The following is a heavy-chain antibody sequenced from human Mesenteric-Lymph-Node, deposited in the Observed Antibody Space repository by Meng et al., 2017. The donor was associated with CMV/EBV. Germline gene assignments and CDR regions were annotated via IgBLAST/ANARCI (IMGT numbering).Heavy chain of an antibody. D-gene: IGHD2-2*01. J-gene: IGHJ3*01. Sequence: GESLKISCAASGFTFDSYAISWVRQAPGKGLEWVSIISDDGGRTFYADSVKGRFTISRDNSKKTVFLQMRSLGAEDTAVYFCVKDRLVRRYCSTTSCPEDVFDLWGQGTMVTVSS. CDR2: ISDDGGRT. CDR3: VKDRLVRRYCSTTSCPEDVFDL. CDR1: GFTFDSYA. V-gene: IGHV3-23*01.